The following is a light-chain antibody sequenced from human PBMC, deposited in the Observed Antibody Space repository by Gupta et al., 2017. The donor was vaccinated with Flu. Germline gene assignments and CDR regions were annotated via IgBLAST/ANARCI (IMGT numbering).Light chain of an antibody. CDR3: MQDLQTLPST. Sequence: DIVMTQSPLSLPVTPGEPASISCRSSQSLLHSNGYNYLDWYLQKPGQSPQLLIYLGSNRASGVPDRFFGSGSGTDFTLNISSVEAEDVGVYYCMQDLQTLPSTFGQGTKVEIK. CDR1: QSLLHSNGYNY. CDR2: LGS. V-gene: IGKV2-28*01. J-gene: IGKJ2*01.